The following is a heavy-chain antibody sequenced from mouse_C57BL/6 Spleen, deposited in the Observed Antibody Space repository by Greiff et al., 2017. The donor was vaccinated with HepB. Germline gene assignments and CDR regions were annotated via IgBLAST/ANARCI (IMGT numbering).Heavy chain of an antibody. J-gene: IGHJ3*01. Sequence: VQLQESGPELVKPGASVKISCKASGYAFSSSWMNWVKQRPGKGLEWIGRIYPGDGDTNYNGKFKGKATLTADKSSSTAYMQLSSLTSEDSAVYFCARFKLRGFAYWGQGTLVTVSA. CDR3: ARFKLRGFAY. V-gene: IGHV1-82*01. D-gene: IGHD1-1*01. CDR2: IYPGDGDT. CDR1: GYAFSSSW.